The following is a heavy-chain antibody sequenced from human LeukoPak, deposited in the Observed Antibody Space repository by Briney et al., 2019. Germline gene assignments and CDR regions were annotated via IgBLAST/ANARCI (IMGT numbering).Heavy chain of an antibody. CDR2: ITGSGGST. CDR1: GFTFDNFA. CDR3: ARELFDFDC. D-gene: IGHD3-10*01. V-gene: IGHV3-23*01. J-gene: IGHJ4*02. Sequence: GGSLRLSCAPSGFTFDNFAMTWVRQAPGKGLEWVSEITGSGGSTYYADSVKGRFTISRDNSKNTLYLQMNSLRAEDTAIYYCARELFDFDCWGQGTLVTVSS.